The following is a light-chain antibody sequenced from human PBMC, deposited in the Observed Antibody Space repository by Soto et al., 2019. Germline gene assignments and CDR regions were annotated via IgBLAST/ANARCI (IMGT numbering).Light chain of an antibody. J-gene: IGKJ1*01. V-gene: IGKV1-5*01. CDR3: KQHNSYPWT. CDR1: QGISSC. Sequence: DIPMTQSPSTLSASVVDRGTITGLASQGISSCLAWYQQKPGEAPKLLICDASSLESGVPSSFSGSGSGTEFPLTTSSLHHDDFETYYCKQHNSYPWTFGKGTTVDMK. CDR2: DAS.